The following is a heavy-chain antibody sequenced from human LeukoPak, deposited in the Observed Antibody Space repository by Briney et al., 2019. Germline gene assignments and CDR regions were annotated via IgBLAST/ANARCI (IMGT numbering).Heavy chain of an antibody. CDR1: GGTFSSYA. CDR3: AREDAIAAAGTGAFDI. J-gene: IGHJ3*02. V-gene: IGHV1-69*05. D-gene: IGHD6-13*01. Sequence: SVKVSCKASGGTFSSYAISWVRQAPGQGLEWMGGIIPIFGTANYAQKFQGRVTITTDESTSTAYMELSSLRSEDTAVYYCAREDAIAAAGTGAFDIWGQGTMVTVSS. CDR2: IIPIFGTA.